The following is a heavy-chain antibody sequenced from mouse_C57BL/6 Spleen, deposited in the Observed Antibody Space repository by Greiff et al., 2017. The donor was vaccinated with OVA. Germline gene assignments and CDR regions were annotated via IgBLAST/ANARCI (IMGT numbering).Heavy chain of an antibody. V-gene: IGHV1-12*01. CDR2: IYPGNGDT. J-gene: IGHJ2*01. D-gene: IGHD2-4*01. CDR3: ARNPYDYDYFDD. CDR1: GYTFTSYN. Sequence: LLESGAELVRPGASVKMSCKASGYTFTSYNMHWVKQTPRQGLEWIGAIYPGNGDTYYNQKFKGKATLTADKSSSTAYMQLSSLTSEDSAVYFCARNPYDYDYFDDWGQGTTVTVSS.